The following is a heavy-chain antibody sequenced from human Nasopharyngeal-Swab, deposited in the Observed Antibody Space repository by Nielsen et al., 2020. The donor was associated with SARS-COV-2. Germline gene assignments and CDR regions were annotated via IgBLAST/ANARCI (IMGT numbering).Heavy chain of an antibody. CDR2: IWYDGSNK. V-gene: IGHV3-33*01. J-gene: IGHJ2*01. CDR3: ARGQESYSSSWLNWYFDL. Sequence: GESLKISCAASGFTFSNYGMHWVRQAPGKGLEWVAVIWYDGSNKYYADSVKGRFTISRDNSKNTLYLQMNSLRAEETAVYYCARGQESYSSSWLNWYFDLWAVAPWSLSPQ. CDR1: GFTFSNYG. D-gene: IGHD6-13*01.